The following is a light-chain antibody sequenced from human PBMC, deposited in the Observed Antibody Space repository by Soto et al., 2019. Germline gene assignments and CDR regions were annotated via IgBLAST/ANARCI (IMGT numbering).Light chain of an antibody. Sequence: IVLTQSPATLSLSPVKRASLSFMASQNISRYLIWYQQKPGQAPGLLIYDVSNRATGIPARFSGSGSGTDFSLTISSLEPEDFAVYYCQQRSHWPRTFGQGTKVDIK. CDR1: QNISRY. V-gene: IGKV3-11*01. CDR2: DVS. CDR3: QQRSHWPRT. J-gene: IGKJ1*01.